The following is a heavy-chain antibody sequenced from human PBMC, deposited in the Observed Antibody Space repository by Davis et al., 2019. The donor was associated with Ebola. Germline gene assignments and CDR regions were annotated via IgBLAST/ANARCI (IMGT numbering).Heavy chain of an antibody. CDR2: IIPILGIA. Sequence: SVKVSCKASGYTFTSYGISWVRQAPGQGLEWMGRIIPILGIANYAQKFQGRVTMTTDTSTSTAYMELSSLRSEDTAVYYCARDGVTMVQGVIIDWFDPWGQGTLVTVSS. CDR3: ARDGVTMVQGVIIDWFDP. CDR1: GYTFTSYG. D-gene: IGHD3-10*01. V-gene: IGHV1-69*04. J-gene: IGHJ5*02.